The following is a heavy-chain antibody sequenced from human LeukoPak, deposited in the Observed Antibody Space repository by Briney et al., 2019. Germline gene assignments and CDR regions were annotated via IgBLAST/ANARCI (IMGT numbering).Heavy chain of an antibody. J-gene: IGHJ5*02. Sequence: SETLSLTCTVSGGSISSYYWSWIRQPPGKGLEWIGYIYYSGSTNYNPSLKSRVTISVDTSKNQFPLKLSSVTAADTAVYYCARDRDYYGSGSYSHWFDPWGQGTLVTVSS. D-gene: IGHD3-10*01. CDR3: ARDRDYYGSGSYSHWFDP. CDR2: IYYSGST. CDR1: GGSISSYY. V-gene: IGHV4-59*01.